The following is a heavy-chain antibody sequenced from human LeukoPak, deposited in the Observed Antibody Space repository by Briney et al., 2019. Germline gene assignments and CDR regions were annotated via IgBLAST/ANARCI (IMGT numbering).Heavy chain of an antibody. D-gene: IGHD6-13*01. CDR3: AREIGSSWPFDY. V-gene: IGHV3-23*01. Sequence: GGSLRLSCAASGFTFSSYAMSWVRQAPGKGLEWVSGISASGGSTYYADSVKGRFTISRDNAKNSLYLQMNSLRAEDTAVYYCAREIGSSWPFDYWGQGTLVTVSS. CDR1: GFTFSSYA. CDR2: ISASGGST. J-gene: IGHJ4*02.